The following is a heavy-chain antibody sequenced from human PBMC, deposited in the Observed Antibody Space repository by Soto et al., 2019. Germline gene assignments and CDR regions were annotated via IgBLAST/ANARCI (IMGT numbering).Heavy chain of an antibody. D-gene: IGHD3-16*02. CDR2: ISAYNENT. V-gene: IGHV1-18*04. CDR1: GYTFTSYG. CDR3: ARDGPVIPPRSWFDP. J-gene: IGHJ5*02. Sequence: QVQLVQSGAEVKKPGAAVKVSCKASGYTFTSYGITWVRQAPGQGLEWMGWISAYNENTNYAQKFQGTVTMTMDTSTSTAYMELRSLRSDDTAVYYCARDGPVIPPRSWFDPWGQGTLVTVSS.